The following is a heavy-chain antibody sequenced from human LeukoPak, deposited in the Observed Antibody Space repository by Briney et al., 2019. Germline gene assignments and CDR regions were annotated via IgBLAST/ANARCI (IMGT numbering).Heavy chain of an antibody. Sequence: SETLSLTCTVSGGSISSYYWSWIRQPPGMGLEWIGYIYYSGSTNYNPSLKSRVTISVDTSKNQFSLKLSSVTAADTAVYYCAAYAFYDSSGYYTDYWGQGTLVTVSS. D-gene: IGHD3-22*01. CDR3: AAYAFYDSSGYYTDY. J-gene: IGHJ4*02. CDR1: GGSISSYY. V-gene: IGHV4-59*08. CDR2: IYYSGST.